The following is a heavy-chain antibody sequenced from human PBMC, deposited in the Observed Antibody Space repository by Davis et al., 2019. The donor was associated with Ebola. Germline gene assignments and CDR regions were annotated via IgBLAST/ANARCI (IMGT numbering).Heavy chain of an antibody. D-gene: IGHD3-10*01. Sequence: ASVKVSCKASGYTLVSYHAHWVRQAPGQGLEWMGIINPSGGTTTYAQKFQGRVTMTRDTSTNTLYMELSSLTSGDTAVYYCARDLRGWGDFDYWGQGTLVTVSS. CDR3: ARDLRGWGDFDY. J-gene: IGHJ4*02. CDR1: GYTLVSYH. V-gene: IGHV1-46*01. CDR2: INPSGGTT.